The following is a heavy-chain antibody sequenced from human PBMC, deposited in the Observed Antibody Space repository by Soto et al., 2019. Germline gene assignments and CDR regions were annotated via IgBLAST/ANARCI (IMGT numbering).Heavy chain of an antibody. CDR3: AGTTSHHWLYMDV. J-gene: IGHJ6*03. CDR1: GDSVSGNSAA. V-gene: IGHV6-1*01. Sequence: QVQLQESGPGLVKPSQTLSVTCAISGDSVSGNSAAWNWIRLSPSRGLEWLARTYYRSRWYNDYAVSMRSRITVNADTSKNQFSLQLTSVTPEDTAIYYCAGTTSHHWLYMDVWGRGTTVTVSS. D-gene: IGHD1-1*01. CDR2: TYYRSRWYN.